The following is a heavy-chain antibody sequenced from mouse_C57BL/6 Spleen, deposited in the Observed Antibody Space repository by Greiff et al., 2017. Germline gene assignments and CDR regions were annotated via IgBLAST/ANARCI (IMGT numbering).Heavy chain of an antibody. CDR1: GYSFTGYY. V-gene: IGHV1-42*01. CDR3: AKLVTTVVASYYFDY. D-gene: IGHD1-1*01. J-gene: IGHJ2*01. CDR2: INPSAGGT. Sequence: VQLQQSGPELVKPGASVKISCKASGYSFTGYYMNWVKQSPEKSLEWIGEINPSAGGTPYNQKFKATATLTVDKSSSTAYMQLKSLTSEDSAVYYSAKLVTTVVASYYFDYWGQGTTLTVSS.